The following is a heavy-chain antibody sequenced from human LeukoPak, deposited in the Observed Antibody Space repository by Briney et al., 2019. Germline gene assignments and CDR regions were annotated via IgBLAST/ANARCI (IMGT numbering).Heavy chain of an antibody. V-gene: IGHV3-33*06. J-gene: IGHJ4*02. D-gene: IGHD2-15*01. CDR3: AKPTRGSGGSFLIDY. CDR1: GFSFSSYG. CDR2: IWDDGSYK. Sequence: SLRLSCAASGFSFSSYGMHRVRQAPGKGLEWVAVIWDDGSYKYYADSVKGRFTISRDNSKNTLYLQMNSLRAEDTAVYYCAKPTRGSGGSFLIDYWGQGTLVTVSS.